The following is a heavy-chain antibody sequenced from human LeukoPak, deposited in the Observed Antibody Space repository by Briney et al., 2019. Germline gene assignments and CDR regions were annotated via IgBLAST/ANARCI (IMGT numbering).Heavy chain of an antibody. V-gene: IGHV4-30-2*01. D-gene: IGHD3-10*01. Sequence: PSQTLSLTCAVSGGSISRGGYSWSWIRQPPGKGLEWIGYIYHSGSTYYNPSLKSRVTISVDRSKNQFSLKLSSVTAADTAVYYCARAAGGSGGWFDPWGQGTLVTVSS. CDR2: IYHSGST. J-gene: IGHJ5*02. CDR1: GGSISRGGYS. CDR3: ARAAGGSGGWFDP.